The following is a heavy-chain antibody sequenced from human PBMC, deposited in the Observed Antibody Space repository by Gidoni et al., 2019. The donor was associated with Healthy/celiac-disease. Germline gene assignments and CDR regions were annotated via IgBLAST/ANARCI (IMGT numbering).Heavy chain of an antibody. CDR1: GFTFSSYS. J-gene: IGHJ6*03. D-gene: IGHD3-10*01. Sequence: EVQLVESGGGLVKPGGSLRLSCAASGFTFSSYSMNWVRQAPGKGLEWVSSISSSSSYIYYADSVKGRFTISRDNAKNSLYLQMNSLRAEDTAVYYCARGTISGYYYYMDVWGKGTTVTVSS. CDR3: ARGTISGYYYYMDV. V-gene: IGHV3-21*01. CDR2: ISSSSSYI.